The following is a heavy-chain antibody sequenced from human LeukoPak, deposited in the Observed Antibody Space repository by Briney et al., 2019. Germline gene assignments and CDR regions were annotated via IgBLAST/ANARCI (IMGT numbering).Heavy chain of an antibody. CDR3: ARCGVAYYFDY. Sequence: SETLSLTCTVSGGSISSYYRSWIRQPPGKGLEWIGYIYYSGSNNYNPSFKSRVTTSVKTSKNQFSLKLSAVTAPDTAVYYCARCGVAYYFDYWGQGTLVTVSS. J-gene: IGHJ4*02. V-gene: IGHV4-59*01. D-gene: IGHD2-15*01. CDR1: GGSISSYY. CDR2: IYYSGSN.